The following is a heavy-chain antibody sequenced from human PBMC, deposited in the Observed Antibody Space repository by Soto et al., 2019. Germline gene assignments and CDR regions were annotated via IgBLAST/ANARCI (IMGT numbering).Heavy chain of an antibody. J-gene: IGHJ4*02. V-gene: IGHV3-48*01. CDR1: GFTFSSYS. Sequence: EVQLVESGGGLVQPGGSLRLSCAASGFTFSSYSMNWVRQAPGKGLEWVSYISSSSSTIYYADSVKGRFTISRDNAKNSLYLQMNILRAEDTAVYYCARDLNSGIFEYWGQGTLVTVSS. D-gene: IGHD2-15*01. CDR2: ISSSSSTI. CDR3: ARDLNSGIFEY.